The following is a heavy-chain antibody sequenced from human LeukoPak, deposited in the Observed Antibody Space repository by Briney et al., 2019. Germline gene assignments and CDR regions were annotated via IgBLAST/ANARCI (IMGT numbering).Heavy chain of an antibody. CDR2: IIPILGIA. CDR3: ARDTNDFWSGYPAGFYYYYGMDV. Sequence: SVKVSCKASGGTFSSYAISWVRQAPGQGLEWMGRIIPILGIANYAQKFQGRVTITADKSTSTAYMELSSLRSEDTAVYYCARDTNDFWSGYPAGFYYYYGMDVWGQGTRSPSP. D-gene: IGHD3-3*01. J-gene: IGHJ6*02. V-gene: IGHV1-69*04. CDR1: GGTFSSYA.